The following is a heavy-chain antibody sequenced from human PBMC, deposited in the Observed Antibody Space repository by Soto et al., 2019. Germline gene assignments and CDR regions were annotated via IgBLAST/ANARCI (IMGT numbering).Heavy chain of an antibody. J-gene: IGHJ4*02. CDR1: GSTLSELS. V-gene: IGHV1-24*01. Sequence: QVQLVQSGAEVKKPGASVKVSCKVSGSTLSELSMHWVRQAPGKGLEWMGGFDPEDGETLYAQKFQGRVSMTEDTSTDTAYMELSSLTSEDTAVYYCTTGQRPLRFLEWLSRYYFDFWGQGTLVTVSS. CDR2: FDPEDGET. D-gene: IGHD3-3*01. CDR3: TTGQRPLRFLEWLSRYYFDF.